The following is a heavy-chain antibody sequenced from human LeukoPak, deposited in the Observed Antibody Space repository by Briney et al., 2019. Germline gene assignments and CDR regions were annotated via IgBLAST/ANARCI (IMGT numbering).Heavy chain of an antibody. V-gene: IGHV2-5*01. CDR3: AHDRAGIGFDP. CDR2: IYWNDNK. D-gene: IGHD3-22*01. CDR1: GFSLSTIGVG. J-gene: IGHJ5*02. Sequence: SGPTLVKPTQTLTLTCAFSGFSLSTIGVGVTWARQPPGKALEWLGLIYWNDNKHYSPSLKTRLTITKDTSKKQVVLTMTKMDPVDTATYYCAHDRAGIGFDPWGQGTLVTVSS.